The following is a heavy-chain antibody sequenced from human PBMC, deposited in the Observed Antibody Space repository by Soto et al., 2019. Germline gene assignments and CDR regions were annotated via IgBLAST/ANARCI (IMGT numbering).Heavy chain of an antibody. CDR3: TTRILSDGYGDYDDFDY. Sequence: PGGSRRLSCAPSGFIFSNAWMSWVRQAPGKGLEWVGRIKSRADGGTTNYAAPVKGRFTISRDDSENTLFLHLNSLKTEDTAMYYCTTRILSDGYGDYDDFDYWGQGTLVTVSS. J-gene: IGHJ4*01. D-gene: IGHD4-17*01. CDR2: IKSRADGGTT. CDR1: GFIFSNAW. V-gene: IGHV3-15*01.